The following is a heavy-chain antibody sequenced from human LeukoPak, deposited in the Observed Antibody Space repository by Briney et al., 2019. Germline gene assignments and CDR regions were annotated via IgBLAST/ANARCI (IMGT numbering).Heavy chain of an antibody. CDR2: INPNSGGT. V-gene: IGHV1-2*06. D-gene: IGHD2-15*01. CDR1: GYTFTGYY. Sequence: ASVKVSCKASGYTFTGYYMHWVRQAPGQGLEWMGRINPNSGGTNYAQKFQGRVTIPRETSISTAYMELSRLRSDDTAVYYCARYCSGGSCYSGYYYMDVWGKGTTVTVSS. CDR3: ARYCSGGSCYSGYYYMDV. J-gene: IGHJ6*03.